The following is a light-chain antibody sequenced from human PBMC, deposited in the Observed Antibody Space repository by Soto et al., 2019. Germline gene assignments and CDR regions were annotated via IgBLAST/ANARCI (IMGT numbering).Light chain of an antibody. J-gene: IGKJ1*01. CDR3: QQYSSYWT. CDR1: QSISAW. V-gene: IGKV1-5*03. CDR2: KAS. Sequence: DIQMTHSPYTQSSSVGDRVSINCRASQSISAWLACHQQKPGKDPRLLIYKASTLEIGVQSRFSGSGSGTEFTLTISSLQPDDFATYYCQQYSSYWTFATGTQVDIK.